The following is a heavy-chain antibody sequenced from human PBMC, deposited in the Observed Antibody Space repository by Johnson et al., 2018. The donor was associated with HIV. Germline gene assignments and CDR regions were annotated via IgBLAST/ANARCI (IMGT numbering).Heavy chain of an antibody. D-gene: IGHD3-10*01. V-gene: IGHV3-30*18. CDR3: AKSTQASIVRESGPYGAFDI. Sequence: QVQLVESGGGVVQPGRSLRLSCAASGFTFSSYGMHWVRQVPGKGLEWVAVISYDGSNKYYADSVKGRFTISRDNSKNTLYLQMNSLRAEDTALYYCAKSTQASIVRESGPYGAFDIWCQGTMVTVSS. CDR2: ISYDGSNK. CDR1: GFTFSSYG. J-gene: IGHJ3*02.